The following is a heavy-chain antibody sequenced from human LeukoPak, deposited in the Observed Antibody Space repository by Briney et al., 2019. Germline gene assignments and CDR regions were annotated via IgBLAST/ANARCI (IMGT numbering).Heavy chain of an antibody. Sequence: PGGSLRLSCAASGFTFSSYGMHWVRQAPGKGLEWVAFIRYDGSNKYYADSVKGRFSISRDNSKNTLYVQMNSLRAEDTAVYYCAKTSQYSSGWFDYWGQGTLVTVSS. D-gene: IGHD6-19*01. CDR2: IRYDGSNK. CDR3: AKTSQYSSGWFDY. CDR1: GFTFSSYG. V-gene: IGHV3-30*02. J-gene: IGHJ4*02.